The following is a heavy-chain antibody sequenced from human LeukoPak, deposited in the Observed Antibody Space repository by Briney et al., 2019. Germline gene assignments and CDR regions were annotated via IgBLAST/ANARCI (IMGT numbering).Heavy chain of an antibody. CDR2: INPNSGGT. J-gene: IGHJ4*02. V-gene: IGHV1-2*02. CDR3: ARGLVVVVAAKLGYDY. D-gene: IGHD2-15*01. Sequence: ASVTVSCKASVYTFTGYYMHWVRPAPGQGLEWMGWINPNSGGTNYAQKFQGRVTMTRDTSISTAYMELSRLRSDDTAVYYCARGLVVVVAAKLGYDYWGQGTLVTVSS. CDR1: VYTFTGYY.